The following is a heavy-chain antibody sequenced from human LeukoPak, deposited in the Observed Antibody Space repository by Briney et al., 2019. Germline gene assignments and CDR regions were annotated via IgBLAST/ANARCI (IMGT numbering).Heavy chain of an antibody. J-gene: IGHJ4*02. CDR2: ISAYNSNT. D-gene: IGHD1-26*01. CDR1: GYTFTTYG. V-gene: IGHV1-18*01. Sequence: ALVKVSCKTSGYTFTTYGLSWVRQAPGQGLEWMGWISAYNSNTNHAQKIQGRVTMTADTSTSTAYMELRNLRSDDTAVYYCARDREGMGLDYWGQGTLVTVSS. CDR3: ARDREGMGLDY.